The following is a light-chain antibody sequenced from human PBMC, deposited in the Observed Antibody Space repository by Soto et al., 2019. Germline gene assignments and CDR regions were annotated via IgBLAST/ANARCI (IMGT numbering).Light chain of an antibody. CDR3: QQYNRYSPVT. V-gene: IGKV1-5*03. Sequence: DIQMTQSPSTLSASVGDRVTITCRASQTISSWLAWYQQKPGKAPKLLIYKASSLESGVPSRFSGSGAGTEFTLTISRLQPDDFATYYCQQYNRYSPVTFGQGTKLEIK. CDR1: QTISSW. J-gene: IGKJ2*01. CDR2: KAS.